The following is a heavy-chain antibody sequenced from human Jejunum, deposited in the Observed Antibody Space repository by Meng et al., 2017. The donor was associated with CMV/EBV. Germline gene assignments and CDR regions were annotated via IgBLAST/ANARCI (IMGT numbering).Heavy chain of an antibody. Sequence: CTASGFTFSGYPMTWVRQAPGRGLEWVSSISGSGGAKQYADSVKGRFIISRDNSKNTLSLQMNSLRAEDTAAYYCAKELGARQPLDYWGQGTLVTVSS. CDR1: GFTFSGYP. D-gene: IGHD1-26*01. CDR2: ISGSGGAK. CDR3: AKELGARQPLDY. V-gene: IGHV3-23*01. J-gene: IGHJ4*02.